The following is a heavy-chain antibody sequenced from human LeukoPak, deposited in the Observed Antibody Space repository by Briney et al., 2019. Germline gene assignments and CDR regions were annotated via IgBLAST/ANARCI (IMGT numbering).Heavy chain of an antibody. J-gene: IGHJ5*02. V-gene: IGHV1-69*04. Sequence: ASVKVSCKASGGTFSSYAISWVRQAPGQGLEWMGRIIPIFGIANYAQKFQGRVTITADKYTSTAYMELSSLTSDDTAVYYCARAVMSLELSDHWFDPWGQGTLVTVSS. D-gene: IGHD1-7*01. CDR2: IIPIFGIA. CDR3: ARAVMSLELSDHWFDP. CDR1: GGTFSSYA.